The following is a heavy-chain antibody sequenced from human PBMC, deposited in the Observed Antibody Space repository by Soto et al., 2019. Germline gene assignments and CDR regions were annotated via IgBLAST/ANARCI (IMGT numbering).Heavy chain of an antibody. J-gene: IGHJ6*02. CDR3: ARDRSTRDTGPTGMDV. CDR2: ISASNNNI. V-gene: IGHV1-18*01. CDR1: GYTFARYA. Sequence: QIQVVQSGPEVREPAASVEVSCKASGYTFARYAFSWVRQAPGQGPEWMGWISASNNNIHYAQKFEGRVTMFTDTSTNTAYMQLRSLTSDDTAFYSCARDRSTRDTGPTGMDVWGQGTSVTVSS. D-gene: IGHD1-1*01.